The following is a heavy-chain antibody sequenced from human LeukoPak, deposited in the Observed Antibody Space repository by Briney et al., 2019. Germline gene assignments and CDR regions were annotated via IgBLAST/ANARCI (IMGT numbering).Heavy chain of an antibody. J-gene: IGHJ4*02. Sequence: PGGSLRLSCAASGFTFSSYAMHWVRQAPGKGLEWVAVISYDGSNKYYADSVKGRFTISRDNSKNTLYLQMNSLRAEDTAVYYCAKSGQTVVTPPVGYWGQGTLVTVSS. CDR1: GFTFSSYA. V-gene: IGHV3-30-3*02. CDR3: AKSGQTVVTPPVGY. CDR2: ISYDGSNK. D-gene: IGHD4-23*01.